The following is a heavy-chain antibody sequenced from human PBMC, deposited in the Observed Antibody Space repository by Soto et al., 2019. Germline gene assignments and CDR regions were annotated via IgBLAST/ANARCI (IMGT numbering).Heavy chain of an antibody. CDR2: IIPIFGTA. V-gene: IGHV1-69*01. CDR3: AREGYCSSTSCYGGVDY. J-gene: IGHJ4*02. Sequence: QVQLVQSGAEVKKPGSSVKVSCKASGGTFSSYAISWVRQAPGQGLEWMGGIIPIFGTANDAQKFQGRVTITAEESTSTAYMELSSLRSEDTAVYYCAREGYCSSTSCYGGVDYWGQGTLVTVSS. CDR1: GGTFSSYA. D-gene: IGHD2-2*01.